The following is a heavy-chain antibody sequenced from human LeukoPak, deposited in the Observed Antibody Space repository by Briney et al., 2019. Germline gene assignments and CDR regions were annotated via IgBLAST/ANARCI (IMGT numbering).Heavy chain of an antibody. V-gene: IGHV1-2*02. CDR2: SDPNSGGT. D-gene: IGHD4-17*01. J-gene: IGHJ4*02. Sequence: ASVKVSCKASGYSFKDYYVHWLRRAPGQGPEWLGWSDPNSGGTDIAQKFQGRVTMTRDTSLRTAYMELSRLRSDDTAVYYCARGIYGDYGDFAYWGQGTLVIVSS. CDR1: GYSFKDYY. CDR3: ARGIYGDYGDFAY.